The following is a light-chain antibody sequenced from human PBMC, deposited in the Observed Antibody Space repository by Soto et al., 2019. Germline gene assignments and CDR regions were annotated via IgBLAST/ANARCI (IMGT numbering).Light chain of an antibody. V-gene: IGLV2-18*01. J-gene: IGLJ1*01. Sequence: QSVLTQPPSVSGSPGQSVTISCTGTSTDFVSYNRVSWYQQPPGTAPKLIIYEASNRPSGVPDRFSGSKSGNTASLTISGLQAADEADYYCSLYTSSRAYVFGMGTKVTVL. CDR2: EAS. CDR3: SLYTSSRAYV. CDR1: STDFVSYNR.